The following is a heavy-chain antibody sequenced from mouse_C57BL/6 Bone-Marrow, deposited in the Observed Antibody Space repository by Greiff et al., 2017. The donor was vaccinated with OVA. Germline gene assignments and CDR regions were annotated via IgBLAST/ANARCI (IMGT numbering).Heavy chain of an antibody. CDR2: INPSTGGT. V-gene: IGHV1-42*01. D-gene: IGHD1-1*01. CDR3: ARPPHDYGSSDWYFDV. Sequence: EVKLQESGPELVKPGASVKISCKASGYSFTGYYMNWVKQSPETSLAWIGEINPSTGGTTYNQKFKAKATLPVDKSSSTAYMHLKSLTSEDSAVYDCARPPHDYGSSDWYFDVWGTGTTVTVSS. CDR1: GYSFTGYY. J-gene: IGHJ1*03.